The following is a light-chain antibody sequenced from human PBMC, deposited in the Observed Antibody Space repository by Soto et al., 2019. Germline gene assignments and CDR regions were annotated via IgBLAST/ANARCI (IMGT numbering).Light chain of an antibody. CDR1: QSVSSSY. CDR2: GAS. CDR3: QQYFSSPRVN. V-gene: IGKV3-20*01. Sequence: IVLTQSPGTLSLSPGERATLSCRASQSVSSSYLAWYQQKPGQAPRLLIYGASSRATGIPDRFSGSGSGTDFTLNISTLDPEDFSVYHCQQYFSSPRVNLGLGT. J-gene: IGKJ3*01.